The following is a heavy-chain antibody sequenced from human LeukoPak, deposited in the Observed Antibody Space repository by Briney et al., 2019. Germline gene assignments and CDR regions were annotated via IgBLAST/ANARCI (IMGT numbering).Heavy chain of an antibody. J-gene: IGHJ4*02. CDR1: GFTFSNAW. V-gene: IGHV3-15*01. D-gene: IGHD3-22*01. CDR2: IKSKTDDGTT. Sequence: PGGSLRLSCAAFGFTFSNAWMSWVRQAPGEGRGWVGRIKSKTDDGTTDYAAPVKGRFTISRDDSNNTLYLQMNSLKTEDAAVYYCTTDPYYYDSSAYTSDYWGQGTLVTVSS. CDR3: TTDPYYYDSSAYTSDY.